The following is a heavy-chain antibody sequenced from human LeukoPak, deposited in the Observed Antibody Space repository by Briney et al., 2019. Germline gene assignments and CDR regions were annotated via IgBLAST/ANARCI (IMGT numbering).Heavy chain of an antibody. D-gene: IGHD3-3*01. J-gene: IGHJ4*02. CDR2: IRYDGSNK. CDR1: GFTVSSNY. CDR3: AKVARITIFGVVISEIASPPPDY. V-gene: IGHV3-30*02. Sequence: PGGSLRLSCAASGFTVSSNYMSWVRQAPGKGLEWVAFIRYDGSNKYYADSVKGRFTISRDNSKNTLYLQMNSLRAEDTAVYYCAKVARITIFGVVISEIASPPPDYWGQGTLVTVSS.